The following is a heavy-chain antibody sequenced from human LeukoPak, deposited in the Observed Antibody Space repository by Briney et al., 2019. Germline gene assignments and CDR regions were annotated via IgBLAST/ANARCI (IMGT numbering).Heavy chain of an antibody. CDR2: IYYSGST. Sequence: SETLSLTCTVSGGSISSYYWSWIRQPPGKGLEWIRYIYYSGSTNYNPSLKSRVTISVGTSKNQFSLKLSSVTAADTAVYYCALRMVRGVIDWFDPWGQGTLVTVSS. CDR1: GGSISSYY. CDR3: ALRMVRGVIDWFDP. J-gene: IGHJ5*02. V-gene: IGHV4-59*01. D-gene: IGHD3-10*01.